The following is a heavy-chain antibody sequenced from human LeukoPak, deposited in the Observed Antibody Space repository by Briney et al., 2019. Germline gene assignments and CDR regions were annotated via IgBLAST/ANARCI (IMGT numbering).Heavy chain of an antibody. CDR3: ARDVYSYGYGVRYYFDY. CDR2: ISSSSSYI. J-gene: IGHJ4*02. Sequence: GGSLRLSCAASGFTFSSYSMNWVRQAPGKGLQWVSSISSSSSYIYYADSVKGRFTISRDNAKNSLYLQMNSLRAEDTAVYYCARDVYSYGYGVRYYFDYWGQGTLVTVSS. D-gene: IGHD5-18*01. CDR1: GFTFSSYS. V-gene: IGHV3-21*01.